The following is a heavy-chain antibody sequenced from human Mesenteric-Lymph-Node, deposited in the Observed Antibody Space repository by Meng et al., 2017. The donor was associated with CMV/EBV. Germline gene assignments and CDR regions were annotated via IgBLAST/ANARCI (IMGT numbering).Heavy chain of an antibody. CDR3: ARDRSSGQEFPFYYYGVDV. J-gene: IGHJ6*02. V-gene: IGHV3-21*06. Sequence: GGSLRLSCAASRLSFNKCDMRWVRQAPGKGLEWVSSISSSGTRISYADSVKGRFTISRGNAENSLFLQLHNLRVEDTAVYYCARDRSSGQEFPFYYYGVDVWGQGTTVTVSS. CDR2: ISSSGTRI. D-gene: IGHD6-6*01. CDR1: RLSFNKCD.